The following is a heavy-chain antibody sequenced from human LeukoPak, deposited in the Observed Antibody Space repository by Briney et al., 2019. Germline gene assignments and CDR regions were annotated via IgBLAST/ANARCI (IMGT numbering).Heavy chain of an antibody. CDR2: IYYSGST. V-gene: IGHV4-39*07. J-gene: IGHJ4*02. Sequence: PSETLSLTCTVSGGSISSSSYYWGWIRQPPGKGLEWIGSIYYSGSTYYNPSLKSRVTIPVDTSKNQFSLKLSSVTAADTAVYYCARGTTYYYDSSGYYYVAEMGEFDYWGQGTLVTVSS. CDR3: ARGTTYYYDSSGYYYVAEMGEFDY. CDR1: GGSISSSSYY. D-gene: IGHD3-22*01.